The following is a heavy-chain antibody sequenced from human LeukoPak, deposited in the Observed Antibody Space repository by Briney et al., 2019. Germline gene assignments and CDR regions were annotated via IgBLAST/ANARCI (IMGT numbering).Heavy chain of an antibody. J-gene: IGHJ4*02. CDR3: AREGGSGSYPVRVWDY. D-gene: IGHD3-10*01. Sequence: GASVKVSCKASGGTFSSYAISWVRQAPGQGLEWMGGIIPIFGTANYAQKFQGRVTITADESTSTAYMELSSLRSEDTAVYYCAREGGSGSYPVRVWDYWGQGTLVTVSS. CDR2: IIPIFGTA. V-gene: IGHV1-69*13. CDR1: GGTFSSYA.